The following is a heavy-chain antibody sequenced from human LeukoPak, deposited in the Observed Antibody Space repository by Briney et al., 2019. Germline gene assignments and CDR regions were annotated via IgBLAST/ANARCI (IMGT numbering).Heavy chain of an antibody. D-gene: IGHD6-19*01. CDR2: IRSSSSTI. CDR3: ARDQAGSGWYYFDY. V-gene: IGHV3-48*04. J-gene: IGHJ4*02. Sequence: GGSLRLSCAASGFTFSSYSMNWVRQAPGKGLEWVSYIRSSSSTIYYADSVKGRFTISRDNAKNSLYLQMNSLRAEDTAVYYCARDQAGSGWYYFDYWGQGTLVTVSS. CDR1: GFTFSSYS.